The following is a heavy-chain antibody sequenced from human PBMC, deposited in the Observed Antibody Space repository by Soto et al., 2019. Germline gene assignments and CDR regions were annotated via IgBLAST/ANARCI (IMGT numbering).Heavy chain of an antibody. CDR1: GGPFSSYA. CDR2: MIPIFGTA. V-gene: IGHV1-69*06. D-gene: IGHD3-3*01. J-gene: IGHJ5*02. CDR3: DYARFLEDNWFDP. Sequence: SVKMSCKSSGGPFSSYAISCVRQAPGQGLEWMGGMIPIFGTANYAQKFQGRVTITADKSTSTAYMELSSLRSEDTAVYYCDYARFLEDNWFDPWGQGTMVTVSS.